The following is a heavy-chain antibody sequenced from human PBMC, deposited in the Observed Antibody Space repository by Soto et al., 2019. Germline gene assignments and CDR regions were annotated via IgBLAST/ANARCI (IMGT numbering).Heavy chain of an antibody. D-gene: IGHD3-22*01. CDR2: IDPSDSYT. CDR1: EYNFTSYW. Sequence: PGESLKISCKGSEYNFTSYWISWVRQMPGKGLEWMGRIDPSDSYTNYSPSFQGHVIISADKSISTAYLQWSSLKASDTAMYYCARHESSHPYDSSGYYYPRFFQHWGQGTLVTVSS. J-gene: IGHJ1*01. CDR3: ARHESSHPYDSSGYYYPRFFQH. V-gene: IGHV5-10-1*01.